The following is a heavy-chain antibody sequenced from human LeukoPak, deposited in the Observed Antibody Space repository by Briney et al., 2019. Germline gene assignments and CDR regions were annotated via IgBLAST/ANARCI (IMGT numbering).Heavy chain of an antibody. Sequence: GGSLRLSCAASGFVFSNNWMYWVRQAPGRGLVWVSRINSDGSSIAYADSVKGRFTISRDNAKNTLFLQMNSLRAEDTAVYYCAKAGYCSSTSCYADAWYWGQGTLVTVSS. D-gene: IGHD2-2*01. CDR1: GFVFSNNW. J-gene: IGHJ4*02. CDR2: INSDGSSI. V-gene: IGHV3-74*01. CDR3: AKAGYCSSTSCYADAWY.